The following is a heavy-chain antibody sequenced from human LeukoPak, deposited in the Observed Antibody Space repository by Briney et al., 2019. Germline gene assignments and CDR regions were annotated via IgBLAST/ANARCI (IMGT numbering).Heavy chain of an antibody. D-gene: IGHD3-22*01. CDR3: AKDRYYYDSSSPPPTSMDV. CDR2: ISGSGGST. CDR1: GFTFSSYA. J-gene: IGHJ6*02. V-gene: IGHV3-23*01. Sequence: GGSLRLSCAASGFTFSSYAMSWVRQAPGKGLEWVSAISGSGGSTYYADSVKGRFTISRDISKNTLYLQMNSLRAEDTAVYYCAKDRYYYDSSSPPPTSMDVWGQGTTVTVSS.